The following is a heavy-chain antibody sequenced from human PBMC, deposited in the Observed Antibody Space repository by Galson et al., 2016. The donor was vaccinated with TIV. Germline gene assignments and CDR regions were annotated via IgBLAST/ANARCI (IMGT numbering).Heavy chain of an antibody. Sequence: SLRLSCAASGFTFDRLPMHWVRQAPGEGLEWVSYIDSSGNYIYYGDSVRGRFTVSRDNARSTLFLQMNTLRAEDTAMYYCARSRGFNALGHMDVWGRGTAVTVS. CDR1: GFTFDRLP. V-gene: IGHV3-21*06. D-gene: IGHD3-16*01. J-gene: IGHJ6*03. CDR3: ARSRGFNALGHMDV. CDR2: IDSSGNYI.